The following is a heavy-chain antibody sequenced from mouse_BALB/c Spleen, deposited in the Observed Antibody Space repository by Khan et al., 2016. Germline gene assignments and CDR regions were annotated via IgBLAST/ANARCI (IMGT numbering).Heavy chain of an antibody. D-gene: IGHD4-1*01. Sequence: EVQLQESGPGLVKPSQSLSLTCTVTGYSITSDYAWNWIRQFPGNKLEWMGHISYSGSTSYNPSLKSRISITRDTSKNQFFLQLNSVTTEDTATYYCARPWGFAYWGQGTLVTVSA. CDR3: ARPWGFAY. J-gene: IGHJ3*01. V-gene: IGHV3-2*02. CDR1: GYSITSDYA. CDR2: ISYSGST.